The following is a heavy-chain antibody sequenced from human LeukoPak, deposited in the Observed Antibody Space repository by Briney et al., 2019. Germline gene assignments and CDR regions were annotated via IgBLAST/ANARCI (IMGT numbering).Heavy chain of an antibody. CDR1: GGSISSGGYY. Sequence: PSETLSLTCTVSGGSISSGGYYWSWIRQHPGKGLEWIGYIYYSGSTNYNPSLKSRVTISVDTSKNQFSLKLSSVTAADTAVYYCARVLDSSEIYYYYYMDVWGKGTTVTVSS. J-gene: IGHJ6*03. V-gene: IGHV4-61*08. CDR3: ARVLDSSEIYYYYYMDV. CDR2: IYYSGST. D-gene: IGHD3/OR15-3a*01.